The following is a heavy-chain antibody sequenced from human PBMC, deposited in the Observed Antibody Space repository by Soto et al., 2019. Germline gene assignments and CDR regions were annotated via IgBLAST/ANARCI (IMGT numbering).Heavy chain of an antibody. CDR2: IRGDGGQT. CDR3: ARGGGLDSVDFFAD. D-gene: IGHD1-1*01. V-gene: IGHV3-23*01. J-gene: IGHJ4*02. Sequence: PGGSLRLSCTASGFTFTNYGMGWVRQAPGKGLQWVSTIRGDGGQTHYTDSVKGRFSISRDNSKNTVYLQMDSLRAEDTAMYFCARGGGLDSVDFFADWRQGTQVTVSS. CDR1: GFTFTNYG.